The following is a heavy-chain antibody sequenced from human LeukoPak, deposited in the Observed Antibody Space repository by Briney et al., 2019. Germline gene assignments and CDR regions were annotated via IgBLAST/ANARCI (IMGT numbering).Heavy chain of an antibody. CDR3: AKPGIALAGRGGFDY. D-gene: IGHD6-19*01. Sequence: PGRSLRLSCAASGFTFSSYGMHWVRQAPGKGLEWVAVISYDGSNKYYADSVKGRFTISRDNSKNTLYLQMNSLRAEDTAVYYCAKPGIALAGRGGFDYWGQGTLVTVSS. J-gene: IGHJ4*02. V-gene: IGHV3-30*18. CDR2: ISYDGSNK. CDR1: GFTFSSYG.